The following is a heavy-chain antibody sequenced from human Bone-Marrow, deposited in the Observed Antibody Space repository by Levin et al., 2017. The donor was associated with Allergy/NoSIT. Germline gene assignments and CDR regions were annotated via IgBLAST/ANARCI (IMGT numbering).Heavy chain of an antibody. J-gene: IGHJ1*01. CDR1: LVTFSSHA. Sequence: PGGSLRLSCADRLVTFSSHAMTWVRQAPGKGLEWLSIITGNGDITYYADSVKGRFTISRDNSKRMLYLQMYSLRSDDTAIYYCALGSRSRTTVTGAGFFQSWGQGTLVTVSS. D-gene: IGHD6-19*01. CDR2: ITGNGDIT. V-gene: IGHV3-23*01. CDR3: ALGSRSRTTVTGAGFFQS.